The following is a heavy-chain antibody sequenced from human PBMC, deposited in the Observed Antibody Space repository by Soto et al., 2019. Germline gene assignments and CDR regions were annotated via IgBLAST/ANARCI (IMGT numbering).Heavy chain of an antibody. V-gene: IGHV3-30*18. CDR3: AKEDPSGRYSLDY. Sequence: VQLVESGGTVVQPGGSLRLSCVGSGFTFSSYGMHWVRQAPGKGLECVAVISDTGSSHYYAASVEGRFTISRENSKNTLYLQMNSLRIEDTAVYFCAKEDPSGRYSLDYWGQGSQVTVSS. J-gene: IGHJ4*02. D-gene: IGHD1-26*01. CDR2: ISDTGSSH. CDR1: GFTFSSYG.